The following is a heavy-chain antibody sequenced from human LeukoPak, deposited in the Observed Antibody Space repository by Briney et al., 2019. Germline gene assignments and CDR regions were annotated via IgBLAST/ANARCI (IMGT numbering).Heavy chain of an antibody. V-gene: IGHV4-39*01. Sequence: SETLSLTCTVSGGSISSSSYYWGWIRQPPGKGLEWIGSIYYSGSTYYNPSLKSRVTISVDTSKNQFSLKLSSVTAADTAVYYCARSTRRGTYYYDSSGYLDFWGQGTLVTVSS. J-gene: IGHJ4*02. CDR1: GGSISSSSYY. CDR3: ARSTRRGTYYYDSSGYLDF. CDR2: IYYSGST. D-gene: IGHD3-22*01.